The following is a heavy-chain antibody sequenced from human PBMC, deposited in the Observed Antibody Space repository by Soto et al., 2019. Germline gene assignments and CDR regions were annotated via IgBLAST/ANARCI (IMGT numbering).Heavy chain of an antibody. CDR1: GYSFTSYW. J-gene: IGHJ5*02. D-gene: IGHD5-12*01. Sequence: EVQLVQSGAEVKKPGESLKISCKGSGYSFTSYWIGWVRQMPGKGLEWMGIIYPGDSDTRYSPSFQGQVTISADKSISTAYLQWSSLKASDTAMYYCARLPVGVRIVATIASSWFDPWGQGTLVTVSS. V-gene: IGHV5-51*01. CDR2: IYPGDSDT. CDR3: ARLPVGVRIVATIASSWFDP.